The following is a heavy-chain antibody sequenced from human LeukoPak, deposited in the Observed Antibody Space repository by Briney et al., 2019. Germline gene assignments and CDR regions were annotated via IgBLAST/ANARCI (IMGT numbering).Heavy chain of an antibody. CDR2: ISYDGSNK. J-gene: IGHJ4*02. CDR1: GFTFSSDA. V-gene: IGHV3-30-3*02. CDR3: AKLLNSSSSY. Sequence: GGSLRLSCAASGFTFSSDAMHWVCQAPGKGLEWVAVISYDGSNKYYADSVKGRFTISRDNSKNTLYLQMNSLRAEDTAIYYCAKLLNSSSSYWGQGTLVTVSS. D-gene: IGHD6-6*01.